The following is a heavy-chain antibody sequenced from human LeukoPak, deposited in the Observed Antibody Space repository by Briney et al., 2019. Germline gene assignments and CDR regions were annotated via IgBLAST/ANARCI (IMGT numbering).Heavy chain of an antibody. V-gene: IGHV4-34*01. CDR2: SNHSGST. CDR3: ARLMVRGVADAFDI. Sequence: PSETLSLTRAVYGGSSSGYFWSWIRQPPRKGRGWSGESNHSGSTNYNPSLKSRVTISVDTSKNHFSLKLSSVTAADTDVYYCARLMVRGVADAFDIWGQGTMVTVSS. D-gene: IGHD3-10*01. CDR1: GGSSSGYF. J-gene: IGHJ3*02.